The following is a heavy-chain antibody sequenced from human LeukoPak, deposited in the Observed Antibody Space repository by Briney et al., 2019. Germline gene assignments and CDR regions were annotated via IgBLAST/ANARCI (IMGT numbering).Heavy chain of an antibody. J-gene: IGHJ4*02. CDR3: ARGQSYYEY. Sequence: GGSLRLSCAASGFTFDDYAMHWVRQAPGKVLEWVSGISWNSGSIGYADSVKGRFTISRDNAKNSLYLQMNSLRAEDTAVYYCARGQSYYEYWGQGTLVTVSS. V-gene: IGHV3-9*01. CDR1: GFTFDDYA. CDR2: ISWNSGSI.